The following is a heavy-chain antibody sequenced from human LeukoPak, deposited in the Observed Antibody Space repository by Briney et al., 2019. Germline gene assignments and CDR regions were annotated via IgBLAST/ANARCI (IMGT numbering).Heavy chain of an antibody. CDR3: ARDSADYGDYDY. V-gene: IGHV1-46*01. Sequence: ASVKVSCKASGYTFTSYFMHWVRQAPEQGLDWMGIINPSGGSTSYAQKFQGRVTMTRDTSTSTVYMELSSLRSEDTAVYYCARDSADYGDYDYWGQGTLVTVSS. D-gene: IGHD4-17*01. J-gene: IGHJ4*02. CDR1: GYTFTSYF. CDR2: INPSGGST.